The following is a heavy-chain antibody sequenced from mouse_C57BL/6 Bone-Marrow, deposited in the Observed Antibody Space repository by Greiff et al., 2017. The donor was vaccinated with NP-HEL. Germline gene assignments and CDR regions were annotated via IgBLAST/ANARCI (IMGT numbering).Heavy chain of an antibody. CDR3: SYGSSYVFDY. CDR1: GYSFTGYF. Sequence: VQLKESGPELVKPGDSVKISCKASGYSFTGYFMNWVMQSHGKSLEWIGRINPYNGDTFYNQKFKGKATLTVDKSSSTAHMELRRLTSEDSAVYYCSYGSSYVFDYWGQGTTLTVSS. J-gene: IGHJ2*01. CDR2: INPYNGDT. V-gene: IGHV1-20*01. D-gene: IGHD1-1*01.